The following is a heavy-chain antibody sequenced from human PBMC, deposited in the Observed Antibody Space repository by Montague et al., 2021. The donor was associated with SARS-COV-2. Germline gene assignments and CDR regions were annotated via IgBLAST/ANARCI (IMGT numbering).Heavy chain of an antibody. V-gene: IGHV4-38-2*02. Sequence: SETLSLTCTVSGYSISDGYYWVWIRQPPGKGLEWIGNIFQSGTTYYNPSLERRSTMSVDTSKNQFSLKLRSFTAADTAVYYCAREHWENYYDFWSGTNLASDYPYYGMDVWGQGTTVTVSS. D-gene: IGHD3-3*01. CDR1: GYSISDGYY. J-gene: IGHJ6*02. CDR2: IFQSGTT. CDR3: AREHWENYYDFWSGTNLASDYPYYGMDV.